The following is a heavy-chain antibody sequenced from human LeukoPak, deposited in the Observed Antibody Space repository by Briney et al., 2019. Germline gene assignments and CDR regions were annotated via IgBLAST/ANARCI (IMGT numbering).Heavy chain of an antibody. V-gene: IGHV3-74*01. CDR1: GFTFNSYS. J-gene: IGHJ6*02. CDR3: ARDDYDILTGYPYYYGMDV. D-gene: IGHD3-9*01. Sequence: GGSLRLSCAASGFTFNSYSMNWVRQAPGKGLVWVSRINGDGSRTNNADSVKGRFTISRDNAKNTLYLQMNSLRAEDTAVYYCARDDYDILTGYPYYYGMDVWGQGTTVTVSS. CDR2: INGDGSRT.